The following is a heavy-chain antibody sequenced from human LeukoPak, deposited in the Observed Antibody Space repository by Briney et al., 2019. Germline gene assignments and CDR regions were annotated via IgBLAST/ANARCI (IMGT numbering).Heavy chain of an antibody. J-gene: IGHJ4*02. D-gene: IGHD5-24*01. CDR3: ARATPGGLHGYSFDY. V-gene: IGHV1-8*02. CDR2: INLKSGNT. Sequence: GSVKVSCKASGYTFKNYDINWGGQATGQGLEGMGWINLKSGNTGVAQKFQDRVSMTRDTSINTAYMELTSLRSGDTAVYYCARATPGGLHGYSFDYWGQGTVVTVYS. CDR1: GYTFKNYD.